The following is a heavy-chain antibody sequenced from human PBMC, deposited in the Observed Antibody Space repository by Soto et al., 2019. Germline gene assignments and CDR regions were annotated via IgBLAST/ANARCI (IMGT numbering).Heavy chain of an antibody. J-gene: IGHJ4*02. CDR3: ARDLGGSYYAPVDY. V-gene: IGHV1-18*01. Sequence: QVQLVQSGAEVKKPGASVKVSCKASGYTFTSYGISWVRQAPGQGLEWMGWISAYNGNTKYAQKFQGRVTMTTDTRTSTAYMELRTLRSDDTAVYYCARDLGGSYYAPVDYWGQGTLVTVSS. D-gene: IGHD1-26*01. CDR1: GYTFTSYG. CDR2: ISAYNGNT.